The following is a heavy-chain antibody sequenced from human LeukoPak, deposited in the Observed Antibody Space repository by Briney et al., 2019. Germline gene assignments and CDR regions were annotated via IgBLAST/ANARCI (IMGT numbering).Heavy chain of an antibody. CDR1: GFTFSSYW. Sequence: GGSLRLSCAASGFTFSSYWMSWVRQAPGKGLEWVANIKQDGSEKYYVDSVKGRFTISRDNAKISLYLQMNSLRAEDTAMYYCARNTYYYGSGSLDYWGQGTLVTVSS. CDR3: ARNTYYYGSGSLDY. D-gene: IGHD3-10*01. V-gene: IGHV3-7*01. J-gene: IGHJ4*02. CDR2: IKQDGSEK.